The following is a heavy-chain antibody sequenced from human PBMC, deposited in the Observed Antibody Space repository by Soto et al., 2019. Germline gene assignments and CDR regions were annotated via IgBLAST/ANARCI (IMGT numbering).Heavy chain of an antibody. V-gene: IGHV3-7*05. CDR3: GGGSGWTVEV. CDR2: INQDGSEK. D-gene: IGHD6-19*01. Sequence: EVQLVESGGGLVQPGGSLKLSCAASGFTFRNYYMNWVRQAPGKGLEWVANINQDGSEKNYVDSVKGRFVITRDSAKNSLYLQMDSLRAEDTDVYYCGGGSGWTVEVWGQGTVVTVSS. J-gene: IGHJ4*02. CDR1: GFTFRNYY.